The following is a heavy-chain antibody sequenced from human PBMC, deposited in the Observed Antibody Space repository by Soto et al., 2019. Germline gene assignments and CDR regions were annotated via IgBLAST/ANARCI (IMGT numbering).Heavy chain of an antibody. V-gene: IGHV3-21*01. J-gene: IGHJ4*02. Sequence: GGSLRLSCAASGFTFSSYSMNWVRQAPGKGLEWVSSISSSSSYIYYADSVKDRFTISRDNAKNSLYLQMNSLRAEDTAVYYCARDMRLILGSKYYFDYWGQGTLVTVSS. CDR1: GFTFSSYS. CDR3: ARDMRLILGSKYYFDY. CDR2: ISSSSSYI. D-gene: IGHD2-15*01.